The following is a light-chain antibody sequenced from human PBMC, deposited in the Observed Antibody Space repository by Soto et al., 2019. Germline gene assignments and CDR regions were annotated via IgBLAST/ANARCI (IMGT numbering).Light chain of an antibody. V-gene: IGLV2-14*01. J-gene: IGLJ1*01. CDR1: SSDVGGYNY. Sequence: QSVLTQPASVSGSPGQSITISCTGTSSDVGGYNYVSWYQQHPGKAPKLIIYEVSNRPSGVSNRFSGSKSGNTASLTISGLQAEDEADFYCCSHAISSPSVFGTGTKVTVL. CDR3: CSHAISSPSV. CDR2: EVS.